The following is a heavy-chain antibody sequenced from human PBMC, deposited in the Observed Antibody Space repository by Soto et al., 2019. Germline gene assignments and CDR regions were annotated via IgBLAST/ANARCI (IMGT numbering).Heavy chain of an antibody. J-gene: IGHJ4*01. Sequence: QVELVESGGGVVQPGTSLTLSCEASGFVFTSHAMHWVRQAPGKGLEWLAVISFDGNTKFYADSVKDRFSIFRDNSKKTVFLQMNKLTADETALYYCARGRVALTVTGGDLWGQGTLVTVSS. CDR2: ISFDGNTK. CDR3: ARGRVALTVTGGDL. CDR1: GFVFTSHA. D-gene: IGHD3-9*01. V-gene: IGHV3-30*01.